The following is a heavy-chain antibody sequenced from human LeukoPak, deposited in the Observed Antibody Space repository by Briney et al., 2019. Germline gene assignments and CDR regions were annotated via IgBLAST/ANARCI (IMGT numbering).Heavy chain of an antibody. CDR3: ARGFRRSNAFDI. CDR2: ISSSGSTI. CDR1: GFTFSSYE. D-gene: IGHD2-15*01. V-gene: IGHV3-48*03. J-gene: IGHJ3*02. Sequence: GGSLRLSCAASGFTFSSYEMNWVRQAPGKGLEWVSYISSSGSTIYYADSVKGRFTISRDNAKNSLYLQMNSLRAEDTAVYYCARGFRRSNAFDIWGQGTMVTVSS.